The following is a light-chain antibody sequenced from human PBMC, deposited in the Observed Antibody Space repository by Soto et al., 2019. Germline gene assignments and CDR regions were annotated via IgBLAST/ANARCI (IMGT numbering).Light chain of an antibody. CDR2: RNN. CDR3: AAWDDSLSVRYV. V-gene: IGLV1-47*01. Sequence: QSVLTQPPSASGTPGQWVTISCSGSSSNIGSNYVYWYQQLPGTAPKLLINRNNQRPSGVPDRFSGSKSGTSASLAISGLRSEDEADYYCAAWDDSLSVRYVFGTGTKVTVL. CDR1: SSNIGSNY. J-gene: IGLJ1*01.